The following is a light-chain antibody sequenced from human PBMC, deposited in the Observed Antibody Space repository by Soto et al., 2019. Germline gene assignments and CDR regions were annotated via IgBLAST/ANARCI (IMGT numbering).Light chain of an antibody. Sequence: KQSLTTRSVSAEERVTHSCRASQSLTRNLAWYQHKPGQSPRLLIYAASTRATAVPDRFSGSGSGTDFTLTFTSLQSDDFAFYFCQQYTDWPITFGQGTRLEIK. CDR1: QSLTRN. V-gene: IGKV3-15*01. CDR2: AAS. J-gene: IGKJ5*01. CDR3: QQYTDWPIT.